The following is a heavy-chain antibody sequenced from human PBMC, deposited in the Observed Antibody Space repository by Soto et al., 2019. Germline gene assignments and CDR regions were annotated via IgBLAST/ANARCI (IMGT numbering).Heavy chain of an antibody. Sequence: EVQLLESGGGLVQPGGSLRLSCAASVFTFSSYAMSWVRQAPGKGLEWVSAISGSGGSTYYADSVKGRFTISRDNSKNTLYLQMNSLRAEDTAVYYCAKDPLREQQLGLYYYYGMDVWGQGTTVTVSS. CDR3: AKDPLREQQLGLYYYYGMDV. V-gene: IGHV3-23*01. CDR2: ISGSGGST. CDR1: VFTFSSYA. D-gene: IGHD6-13*01. J-gene: IGHJ6*02.